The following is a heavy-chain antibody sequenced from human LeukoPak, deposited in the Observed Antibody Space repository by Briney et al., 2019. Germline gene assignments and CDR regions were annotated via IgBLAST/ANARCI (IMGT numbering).Heavy chain of an antibody. Sequence: PGGSLRLSCAASGFTFSSHWMSWVRQAPGKGLEWVAHIRQDGNEEQYMESVRGRFTISRDNTKNSMYLQMDSLRDEDTAVYYCARAGRSFYGGSSDYWGQGTLVTVSS. CDR2: IRQDGNEE. J-gene: IGHJ4*02. CDR3: ARAGRSFYGGSSDY. V-gene: IGHV3-7*01. D-gene: IGHD4-23*01. CDR1: GFTFSSHW.